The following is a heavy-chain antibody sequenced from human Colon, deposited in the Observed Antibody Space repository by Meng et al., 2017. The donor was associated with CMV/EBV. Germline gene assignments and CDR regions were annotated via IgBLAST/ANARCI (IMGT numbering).Heavy chain of an antibody. V-gene: IGHV3-48*03. D-gene: IGHD5-24*01. J-gene: IGHJ4*02. CDR2: ISSSGDTR. Sequence: GGSLRLSCSASGFTFSMFSTYEMNWVRQAPGKGLEWISSISSSGDTRYYADSVKGRFTISRDNAKNSLYLQMNSLRAEDTAVYYCAREYGPRDVNKGGYSYWGQGTLVTVSS. CDR3: AREYGPRDVNKGGYSY. CDR1: GFTFSMFSTYE.